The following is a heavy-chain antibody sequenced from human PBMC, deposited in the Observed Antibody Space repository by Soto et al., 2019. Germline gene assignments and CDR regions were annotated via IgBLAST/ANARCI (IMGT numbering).Heavy chain of an antibody. Sequence: GGSLSHSCAPSGFTCSDYYMTWIRQAPGKGLEWVSYISSSGSTIYYADSVKGRFTISRDNAKNSLYLQMNSLRAEDTAVYYCARDRYDYYYYMDVWGKGTTVTVSS. CDR2: ISSSGSTI. CDR3: ARDRYDYYYYMDV. V-gene: IGHV3-11*01. CDR1: GFTCSDYY. J-gene: IGHJ6*03.